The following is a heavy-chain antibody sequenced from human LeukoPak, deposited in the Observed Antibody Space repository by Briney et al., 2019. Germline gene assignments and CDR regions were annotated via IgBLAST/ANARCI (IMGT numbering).Heavy chain of an antibody. CDR3: ARSDKRYRVIDY. Sequence: GGSLRLSCAASGFTFSSYTMNWVRQAPGKGLEWVSYISSSSYTIYYADSVKGQFTISRDNAKNSLYLQMSSLRVEDTAVYYCARSDKRYRVIDYWGQGTLVTVSS. D-gene: IGHD5-24*01. CDR2: ISSSSYTI. J-gene: IGHJ4*02. V-gene: IGHV3-48*04. CDR1: GFTFSSYT.